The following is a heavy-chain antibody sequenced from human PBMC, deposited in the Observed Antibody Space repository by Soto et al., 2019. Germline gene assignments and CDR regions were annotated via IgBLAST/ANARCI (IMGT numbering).Heavy chain of an antibody. CDR1: GGSISIAAYY. V-gene: IGHV4-31*03. Sequence: PSETLSLTCTVSGGSISIAAYYWSCMRQHPGKGLEWIGYIAYIGSTYYNPSLKSRVTISVDTSKTQFSLKLSSVTAADTAVYYCARELTGTYPYYYGMDVWGQGTTVTVS. D-gene: IGHD1-26*01. CDR2: IAYIGST. J-gene: IGHJ6*02. CDR3: ARELTGTYPYYYGMDV.